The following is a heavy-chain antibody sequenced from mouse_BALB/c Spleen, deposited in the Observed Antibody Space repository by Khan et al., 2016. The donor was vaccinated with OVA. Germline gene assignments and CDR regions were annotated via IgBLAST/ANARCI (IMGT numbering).Heavy chain of an antibody. V-gene: IGHV1-5*01. CDR3: TRNGFGNYESWDY. J-gene: IGHJ2*01. CDR2: IYPGNSDT. D-gene: IGHD2-1*01. Sequence: EVQLQESGTVLARPGASVKMSCKASGYTFTSYWMHRVKQRPGQGLEWIGAIYPGNSDTNYNQKFKGKAKLTAVTSTSTAYMELNSLTNEDSAVYYCTRNGFGNYESWDYWGQGTTLTVSS. CDR1: GYTFTSYW.